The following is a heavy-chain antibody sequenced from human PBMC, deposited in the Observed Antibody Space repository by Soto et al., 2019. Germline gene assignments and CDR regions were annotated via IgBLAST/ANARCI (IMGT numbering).Heavy chain of an antibody. Sequence: EVQLLESGGGLVQPGGSLRLSCAASGFTFSSYAMSWVRQAPGKGLEWVSAISGSGGNTYYADSVKGRFTISRDNSKNTLYLQMNSLRAEDTAVYYCARGQWLVRSHWFDPWGQGTLVTVSS. CDR3: ARGQWLVRSHWFDP. CDR2: ISGSGGNT. J-gene: IGHJ5*02. D-gene: IGHD6-19*01. CDR1: GFTFSSYA. V-gene: IGHV3-23*01.